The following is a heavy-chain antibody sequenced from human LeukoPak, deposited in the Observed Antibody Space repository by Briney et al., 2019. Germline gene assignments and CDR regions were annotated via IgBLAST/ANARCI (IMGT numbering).Heavy chain of an antibody. J-gene: IGHJ4*02. D-gene: IGHD3-3*01. V-gene: IGHV4-39*01. CDR2: IYYSGST. CDR3: ARRDYDFWSGPYYFDY. CDR1: GFTFSSYG. Sequence: PGGSLRLSCAASGFTFSSYGMHWVRQPPGKGLEWIGSIYYSGSTYYNPSLKSRVTISVDTSKNQFSLKLSSVTAADTAVYYCARRDYDFWSGPYYFDYWGQGTLVTVSS.